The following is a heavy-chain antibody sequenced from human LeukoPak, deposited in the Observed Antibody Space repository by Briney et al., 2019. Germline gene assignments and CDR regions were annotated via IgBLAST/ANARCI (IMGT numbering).Heavy chain of an antibody. J-gene: IGHJ4*02. Sequence: SETLSLTCTVSGGSISSSSYYWSWIRQPPGKGLEWIGYIYYSGSTNYNPSLKSRVTISVDTSKNQFSLKLSSVTAADTAVYYCARLFSGYYDSSGQYGGGYFDYWGQGTLVTVSS. CDR2: IYYSGST. V-gene: IGHV4-61*01. CDR1: GGSISSSSYY. D-gene: IGHD3-22*01. CDR3: ARLFSGYYDSSGQYGGGYFDY.